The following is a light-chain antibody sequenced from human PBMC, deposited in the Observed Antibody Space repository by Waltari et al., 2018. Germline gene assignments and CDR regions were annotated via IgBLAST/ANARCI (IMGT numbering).Light chain of an antibody. CDR2: KDS. J-gene: IGLJ3*02. Sequence: SYELTQPPSVSVSPGQTARITCSGDALPKQYTYWYQQKPGQAPVLVMYKDSERPHGIPERFSGSSSGTTVTLTISGVQAEDEADYYCQSADSSGTYFDGVFAGGTKLTVL. V-gene: IGLV3-25*03. CDR3: QSADSSGTYFDGV. CDR1: ALPKQY.